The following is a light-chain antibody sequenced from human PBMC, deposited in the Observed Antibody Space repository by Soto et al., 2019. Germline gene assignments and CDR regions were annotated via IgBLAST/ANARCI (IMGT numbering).Light chain of an antibody. J-gene: IGLJ2*01. Sequence: QSALTQPASVSGSPGQSITISCTGTSSDVGGYNYVSWYQQHPGKAPKLMIYDVSNRPSGVSNRFSGSKSGNTASLTISGLRAEDEADYYCSSYTSSPGLFGGGTKLTVL. V-gene: IGLV2-14*01. CDR1: SSDVGGYNY. CDR3: SSYTSSPGL. CDR2: DVS.